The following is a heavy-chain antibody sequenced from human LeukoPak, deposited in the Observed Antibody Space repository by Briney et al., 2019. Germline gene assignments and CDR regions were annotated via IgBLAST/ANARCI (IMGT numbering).Heavy chain of an antibody. CDR1: GFTFSSYA. J-gene: IGHJ4*02. D-gene: IGHD1-1*01. CDR2: ISYDGSNK. Sequence: GGSLRLSCAASGFTFSSYAMHWVRQAPGKGLEWVAVISYDGSNKYYADSVKGRFTISRDNSKNTLCLQMNSLRAEDTAVYYCAREKQGTGVDYFDYWGQGTLVTVSS. CDR3: AREKQGTGVDYFDY. V-gene: IGHV3-30-3*01.